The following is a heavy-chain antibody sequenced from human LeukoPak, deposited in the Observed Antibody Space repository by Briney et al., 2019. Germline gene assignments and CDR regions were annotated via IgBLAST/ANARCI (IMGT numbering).Heavy chain of an antibody. J-gene: IGHJ5*02. CDR3: AREVQGFDT. V-gene: IGHV1-2*02. CDR2: IDPSTGGT. CDR1: GYTFTVNL. D-gene: IGHD1-1*01. Sequence: ASVKVSCKASGYTFTVNLIHWVRQAPGQGLEWMGWIDPSTGGTHCAQKFQGRVTVTRDTAISTAFMELNMLTSDDTAVYFCAREVQGFDTWGQGTLVTVSS.